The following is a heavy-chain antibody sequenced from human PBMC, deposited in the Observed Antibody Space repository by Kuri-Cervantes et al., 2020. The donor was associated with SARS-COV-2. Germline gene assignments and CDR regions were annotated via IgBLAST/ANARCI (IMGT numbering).Heavy chain of an antibody. CDR3: ARGRPVTTFSPTSYFDY. Sequence: SESLSPTCAVYGRSFSGYYCSCIRHPPGNGLEWVGEINHGGSTNYNPTLRSRDTISVDTSKNQFTLKLSSVTAADTAVYYCARGRPVTTFSPTSYFDYWGQGTLVTVSS. D-gene: IGHD4-17*01. CDR1: GRSFSGYY. V-gene: IGHV4-34*01. J-gene: IGHJ4*02. CDR2: INHGGST.